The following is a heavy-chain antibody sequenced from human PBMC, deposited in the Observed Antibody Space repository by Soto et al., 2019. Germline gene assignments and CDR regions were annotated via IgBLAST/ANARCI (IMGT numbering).Heavy chain of an antibody. V-gene: IGHV1-18*04. Sequence: ASVKVSCKASGYTFTSYGISWVRQAPGQGLEWMGWISAYNGNTNYAQKLQGRVTMTTDTSTSTAYMELRSLRSDDTAVYYCARDLYSRSYNWFDPWGQGTLVTVSS. CDR3: ARDLYSRSYNWFDP. CDR2: ISAYNGNT. D-gene: IGHD6-13*01. J-gene: IGHJ5*02. CDR1: GYTFTSYG.